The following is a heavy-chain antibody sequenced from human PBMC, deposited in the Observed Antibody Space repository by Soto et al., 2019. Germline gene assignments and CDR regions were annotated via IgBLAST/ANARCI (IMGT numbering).Heavy chain of an antibody. CDR2: ISYDGSSK. CDR1: GFIFSSYA. Sequence: QVQLVESGGGVVQPGMSLTLSCAASGFIFSSYAMHWVRQSPGKGLEWVAFISYDGSSKYYTDSVKGRFSVSRDNSKNKLLLQLNSLTGVDTAVYYCAKGYSQAFDYWGQGTLVTVSS. J-gene: IGHJ4*02. D-gene: IGHD5-18*01. CDR3: AKGYSQAFDY. V-gene: IGHV3-30-3*01.